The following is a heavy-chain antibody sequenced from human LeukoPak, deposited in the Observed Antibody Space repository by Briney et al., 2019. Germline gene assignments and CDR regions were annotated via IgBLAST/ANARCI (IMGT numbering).Heavy chain of an antibody. D-gene: IGHD3-22*01. CDR3: ARRPGGITTNWFDP. CDR2: INHSGST. J-gene: IGHJ5*02. Sequence: SETLSLTCTVSGGSISSYYWSWIRQPPGKGLEWIGEINHSGSTNYNPSLKSRVTISVDTSKNQFSLKLSSVTAADTAVYYCARRPGGITTNWFDPWGQGTLVTVSS. CDR1: GGSISSYY. V-gene: IGHV4-34*01.